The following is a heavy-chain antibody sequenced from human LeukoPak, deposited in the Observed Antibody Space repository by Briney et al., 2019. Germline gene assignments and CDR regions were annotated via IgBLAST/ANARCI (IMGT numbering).Heavy chain of an antibody. CDR3: ARDPYYYDSSGYYSTDY. D-gene: IGHD3-22*01. CDR1: GFTFSSYA. CDR2: ISSNGGST. V-gene: IGHV3-64D*06. J-gene: IGHJ4*02. Sequence: PGGSLRLSCSASGFTFSSYAMHWVRQAPGKGLEYVSAISSNGGSTYYADSVKGRFTISRDNSKNTLYLQMSSLRAEDTAVYYCARDPYYYDSSGYYSTDYWGQGTLVTVSS.